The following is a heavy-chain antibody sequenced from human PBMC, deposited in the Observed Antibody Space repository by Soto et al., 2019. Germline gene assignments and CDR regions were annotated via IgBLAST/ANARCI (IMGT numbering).Heavy chain of an antibody. Sequence: GGSLRLSCTASGFTLSNYAINWVRLSPGKRLEWVSSVIGSGVNVFYADSVKGRFTISRDNSKNTVYLGMNSLRADGTAEYFCAKGSAFECKGAICYPFDHWGRGTLVTVSS. CDR2: VIGSGVNV. V-gene: IGHV3-23*01. CDR3: AKGSAFECKGAICYPFDH. D-gene: IGHD3-10*01. CDR1: GFTLSNYA. J-gene: IGHJ4*02.